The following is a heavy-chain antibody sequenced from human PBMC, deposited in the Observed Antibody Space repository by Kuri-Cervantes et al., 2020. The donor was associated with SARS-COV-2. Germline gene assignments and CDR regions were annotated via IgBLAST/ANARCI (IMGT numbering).Heavy chain of an antibody. J-gene: IGHJ4*02. D-gene: IGHD2-2*01. CDR2: IPYDGSNK. CDR1: GFTFSSYS. Sequence: GGSLRLSCAASGFTFSSYSMHWVRQAPGKGLEWVAVIPYDGSNKYYADSVKGRFTISRDNSKNTLYLQMNSLRAEDTAVYCCARTLGEDIVVVPAATFDYWGQGTLVTVSS. CDR3: ARTLGEDIVVVPAATFDY. V-gene: IGHV3-30*03.